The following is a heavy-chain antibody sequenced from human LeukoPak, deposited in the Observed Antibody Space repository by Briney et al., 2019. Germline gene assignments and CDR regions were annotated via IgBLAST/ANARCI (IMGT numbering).Heavy chain of an antibody. CDR3: ARGTRWLNIRGGGNFDY. D-gene: IGHD5-24*01. J-gene: IGHJ4*02. CDR1: GGSISSSSYY. CDR2: IYYSGST. Sequence: SETLSLTCTVSGGSISSSSYYWGWIRQPPGKGLEWIGSIYYSGSTYYNPSLKSRVTISVDTSKNQFSLKLSSVTAADTAVYYWARGTRWLNIRGGGNFDYWGQGTLVTVSS. V-gene: IGHV4-39*07.